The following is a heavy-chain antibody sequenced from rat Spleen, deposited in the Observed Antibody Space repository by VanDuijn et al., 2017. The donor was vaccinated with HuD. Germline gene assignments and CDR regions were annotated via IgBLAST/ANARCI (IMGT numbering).Heavy chain of an antibody. CDR1: GFSLTNYG. CDR2: ISSGGIT. Sequence: QVQLKESGPDLVQPSQTLSLTCTVSGFSLTNYGVSWVRQPPGKGLEWIAAISSGGITYYNSVLKSPLSISRDSSKSQVFLKMNSLQTEDTAMYFCARSNYDATYYYEWFAYWGRGSLVTVSS. D-gene: IGHD1-12*02. V-gene: IGHV2S8*01. CDR3: ARSNYDATYYYEWFAY. J-gene: IGHJ3*01.